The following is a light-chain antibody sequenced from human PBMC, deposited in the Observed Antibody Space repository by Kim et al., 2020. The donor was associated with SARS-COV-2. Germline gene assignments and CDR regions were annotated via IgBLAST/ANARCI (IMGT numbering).Light chain of an antibody. CDR3: QAWDSSTAGVV. CDR1: KLGDKY. V-gene: IGLV3-1*01. Sequence: SYELTQPPSVSVSPGHTASITCSGDKLGDKYASWYQQKPGQSPVLVMYEDSQRPSGIPERLSGSNSGNTATLTISGTQAVDEADYYCQAWDSSTAGVVFGGGTQLTVL. J-gene: IGLJ2*01. CDR2: EDS.